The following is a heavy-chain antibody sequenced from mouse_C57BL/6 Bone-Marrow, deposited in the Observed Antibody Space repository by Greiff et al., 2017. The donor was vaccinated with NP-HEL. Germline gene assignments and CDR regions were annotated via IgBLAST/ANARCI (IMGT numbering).Heavy chain of an antibody. V-gene: IGHV4-1*01. CDR3: ARHRYVYAMDY. CDR2: INPDSSTI. Sequence: EVQLQQSGGGLVQPGGSLKLSCAASGIAFSRYWMSWVRRAPGKGLEWIGEINPDSSTINYAPSLKDKFIISRDNAKNTLYLQMSKVRSEDTALYYFARHRYVYAMDYWGQGTSVTVSS. CDR1: GIAFSRYW. J-gene: IGHJ4*01. D-gene: IGHD2-14*01.